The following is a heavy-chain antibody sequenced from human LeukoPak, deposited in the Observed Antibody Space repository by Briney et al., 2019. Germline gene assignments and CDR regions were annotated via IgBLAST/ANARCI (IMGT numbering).Heavy chain of an antibody. CDR3: ARETYYYDSSGYYYFDY. V-gene: IGHV1-69*05. D-gene: IGHD3-22*01. J-gene: IGHJ4*02. Sequence: GASVKVSCMASGGTFSSYAISWVRQAPGQGLEWMGGIIPIFGTANYAQKFQGRVTITTDESTSTAYMELSSLRSEDTAVYYCARETYYYDSSGYYYFDYWGQGTLVTVSS. CDR2: IIPIFGTA. CDR1: GGTFSSYA.